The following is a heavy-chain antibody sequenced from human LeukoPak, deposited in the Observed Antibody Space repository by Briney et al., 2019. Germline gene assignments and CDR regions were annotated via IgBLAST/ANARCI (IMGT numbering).Heavy chain of an antibody. Sequence: SETLSLTCTVSGSSISSGYYWGWIRQPPGKGLEWIGSIYHSGSTYYNPSLKSRVTISVEKSKKQFSLKLSSVTAADTAVYYCTRDTGTTGEVKFDPWGQGTLVTVSS. D-gene: IGHD4-17*01. CDR3: TRDTGTTGEVKFDP. CDR1: GSSISSGYY. J-gene: IGHJ5*02. V-gene: IGHV4-38-2*02. CDR2: IYHSGST.